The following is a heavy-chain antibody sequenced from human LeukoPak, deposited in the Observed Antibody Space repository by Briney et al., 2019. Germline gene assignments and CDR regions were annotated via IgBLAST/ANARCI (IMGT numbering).Heavy chain of an antibody. D-gene: IGHD6-13*01. V-gene: IGHV4-59*01. J-gene: IGHJ5*02. CDR2: IYYSGST. CDR1: GGSISGYY. Sequence: PSETLSLTCTVSGGSISGYYWSWIRQPPGKGLEWIGHIYYSGSTNYNPSLKSRVTISVDTSKNQFSLKLSSVTAADTAVYYCARGCSAGTPHNWFNPWGQGTLVTVSS. CDR3: ARGCSAGTPHNWFNP.